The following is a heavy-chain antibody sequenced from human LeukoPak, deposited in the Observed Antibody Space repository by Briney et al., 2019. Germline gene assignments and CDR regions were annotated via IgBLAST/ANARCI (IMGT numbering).Heavy chain of an antibody. CDR2: IYYSGST. J-gene: IGHJ5*02. Sequence: PSETLSLTCTVSGGSISSYYWSWIRQPPGKGLEWIGYIYYSGSTNYNPSLESRVTISVDTSKNQFSLKLSSVTAADTAGYYFARQDLEGWFDPCGQGTLVTVSA. V-gene: IGHV4-59*08. CDR1: GGSISSYY. CDR3: ARQDLEGWFDP.